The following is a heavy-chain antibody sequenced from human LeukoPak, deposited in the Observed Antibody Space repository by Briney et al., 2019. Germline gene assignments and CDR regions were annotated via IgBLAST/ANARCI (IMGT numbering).Heavy chain of an antibody. D-gene: IGHD3-9*01. CDR1: GYSITNGYY. V-gene: IGHV4-38-2*02. Sequence: SETLSLTCNVSGYSITNGYYWGWIRQPPGKGLEWIGSIYHSGSTYYNPSLKSRVTISVATSKNQFSLKLSSVTAADTAVYYCVIYFDWLLYFNYWGQGTLVTVSS. J-gene: IGHJ4*02. CDR3: VIYFDWLLYFNY. CDR2: IYHSGST.